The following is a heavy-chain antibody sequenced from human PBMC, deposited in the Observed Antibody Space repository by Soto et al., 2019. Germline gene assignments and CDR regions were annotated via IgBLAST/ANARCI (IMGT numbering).Heavy chain of an antibody. V-gene: IGHV6-1*01. CDR1: GDSVSSNSAA. D-gene: IGHD6-13*01. J-gene: IGHJ5*02. CDR2: TYYRSEWYN. Sequence: SQTLSLTCAISGDSVSSNSAAWNWIRQPPSRGLEWLGRTYYRSEWYNDYAVSVKSRITINPDTSRNQFSLHLNSVTPEDTAVYYCARSIAAAATYNWFDRRGQGTLVTVSS. CDR3: ARSIAAAATYNWFDR.